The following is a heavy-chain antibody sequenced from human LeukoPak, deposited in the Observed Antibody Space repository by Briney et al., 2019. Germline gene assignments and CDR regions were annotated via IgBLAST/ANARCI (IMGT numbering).Heavy chain of an antibody. CDR2: ISYDGSNK. J-gene: IGHJ4*02. D-gene: IGHD4-17*01. V-gene: IGHV3-30*18. Sequence: PGRSLGLSCAASGFTFSSYGMHWVRQAPGKGLEWVAVISYDGSNKYYADSVKGRFTISRDNSKNTLYLQMNSLRAEDTAMYYCAKDSRFDDYGDYGDYWGQGTLVTVSS. CDR3: AKDSRFDDYGDYGDY. CDR1: GFTFSSYG.